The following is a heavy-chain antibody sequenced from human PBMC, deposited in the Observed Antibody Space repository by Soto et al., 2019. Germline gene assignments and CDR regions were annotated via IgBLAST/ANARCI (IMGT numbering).Heavy chain of an antibody. CDR1: GFTFSRYW. D-gene: IGHD6-13*01. J-gene: IGHJ4*02. Sequence: PGGSLRLSCAASGFTFSRYWMTWVRQAPGKGLEWVANIKQDGSERYYVDSVKGRFTISRDNAENSVYLQMNSLRAEDTAVYYCAKDLIAAAFDYWGQGTLVTVSS. V-gene: IGHV3-7*03. CDR2: IKQDGSER. CDR3: AKDLIAAAFDY.